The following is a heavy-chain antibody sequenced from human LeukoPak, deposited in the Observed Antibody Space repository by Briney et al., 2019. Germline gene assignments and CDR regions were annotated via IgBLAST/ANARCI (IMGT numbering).Heavy chain of an antibody. V-gene: IGHV3-7*01. D-gene: IGHD2/OR15-2a*01. J-gene: IGHJ5*02. CDR2: IKQDGSEK. CDR1: GFTFSSYW. Sequence: GGSLRLSCAASGFTFSSYWMSWVRQAPGKGLEWVANIKQDGSEKYYVDSVKGRFTISRDNAKNSLYLQMNSLRAEDTAVYYCARDRRESDLLLGFDPWGQGTLVTVSS. CDR3: ARDRRESDLLLGFDP.